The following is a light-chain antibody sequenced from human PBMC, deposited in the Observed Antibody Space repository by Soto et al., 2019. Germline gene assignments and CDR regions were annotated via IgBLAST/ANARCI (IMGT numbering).Light chain of an antibody. CDR1: SSDVGAYNY. CDR3: TSYTRTRNLL. CDR2: EVS. Sequence: QSVLTQPASVSGSPGQSITISCTGTSSDVGAYNYVSWYQHHPGRAPKLITFEVSHRPSGVSDRFSASKSGNTASLTISGLQTEDEADYYCTSYTRTRNLLFGGGTKLTVL. J-gene: IGLJ2*01. V-gene: IGLV2-14*01.